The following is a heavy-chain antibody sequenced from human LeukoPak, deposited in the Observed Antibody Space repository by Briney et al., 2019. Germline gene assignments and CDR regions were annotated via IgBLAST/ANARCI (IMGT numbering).Heavy chain of an antibody. Sequence: SETLSLTCAVYGGSFSGYYWSWIRQPPGKGLEWIGEINHSGSTNYNPSLKSRGTISVDTSKNQYSLKLSSVTAADTAVYYCARASYGDYGYWGQGTLVTVSS. CDR2: INHSGST. CDR1: GGSFSGYY. D-gene: IGHD4-17*01. J-gene: IGHJ4*02. V-gene: IGHV4-34*01. CDR3: ARASYGDYGY.